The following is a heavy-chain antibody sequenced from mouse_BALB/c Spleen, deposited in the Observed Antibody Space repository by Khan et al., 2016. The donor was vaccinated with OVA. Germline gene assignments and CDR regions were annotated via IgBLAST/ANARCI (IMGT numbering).Heavy chain of an antibody. V-gene: IGHV5-6*01. CDR2: ISSGGDYT. D-gene: IGHD4-1*01. J-gene: IGHJ3*01. CDR1: GFSFSSYS. Sequence: EVELVESGGDLVKPGGSLKLSCAASGFSFSSYSMSWVRQTPDKRLEWVATISSGGDYTYYPDIVKGRFTISRDNAKNTLYLQMSSLKSEDTAIDYCESHLTGSFTYWGQGTLVTVSA. CDR3: ESHLTGSFTY.